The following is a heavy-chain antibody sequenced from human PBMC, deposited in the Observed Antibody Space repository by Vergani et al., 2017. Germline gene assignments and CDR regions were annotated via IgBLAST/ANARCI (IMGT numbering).Heavy chain of an antibody. D-gene: IGHD6-13*01. Sequence: EVQLLESGGGLVQPGGSLRLSCAASGFTFSSYAKSWVRQAPGKGLEWVSAISGSGGSTYYADSVKGRFTISRDNSKNTLYLQMNSLRAEDTAVYYCAKDDFQVEQQLFPGXFDPWGQGTLVTVSS. CDR3: AKDDFQVEQQLFPGXFDP. CDR2: ISGSGGST. CDR1: GFTFSSYA. J-gene: IGHJ5*02. V-gene: IGHV3-23*01.